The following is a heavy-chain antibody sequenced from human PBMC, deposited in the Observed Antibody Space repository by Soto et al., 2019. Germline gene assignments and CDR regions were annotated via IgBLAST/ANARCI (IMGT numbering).Heavy chain of an antibody. V-gene: IGHV1-18*01. J-gene: IGHJ4*02. D-gene: IGHD3-22*01. Sequence: VASVKVSCKASGYTFTSYGISWVRQAPGQGLEWMGWISAYNGNTNYAQKLQGRVTMTTDTSTSTAYMELRSLRSDDTPVYYCARDMGGYYYEPNDYWGQGTLVTVSS. CDR1: GYTFTSYG. CDR3: ARDMGGYYYEPNDY. CDR2: ISAYNGNT.